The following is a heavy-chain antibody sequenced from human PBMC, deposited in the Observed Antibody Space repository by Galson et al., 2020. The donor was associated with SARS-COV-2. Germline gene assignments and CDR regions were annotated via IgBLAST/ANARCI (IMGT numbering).Heavy chain of an antibody. D-gene: IGHD1-1*01. CDR1: GYTITELS. CDR3: ATSPAQVQLLAWFDP. J-gene: IGHJ5*02. V-gene: IGHV1-24*01. Sequence: ASVKVSCKVSGYTITELSMHWVRQAPGKGLEWMGGFDPEDGETIYAQKFQGRVTMTEDTSTDTAYMELSSLRSEDTAVYYCATSPAQVQLLAWFDPCGQGTLVTVSS. CDR2: FDPEDGET.